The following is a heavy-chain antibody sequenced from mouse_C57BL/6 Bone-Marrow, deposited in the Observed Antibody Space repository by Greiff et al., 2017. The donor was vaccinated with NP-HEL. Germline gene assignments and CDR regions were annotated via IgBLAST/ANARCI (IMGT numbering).Heavy chain of an antibody. V-gene: IGHV1-80*01. CDR2: IYPGDGDT. Sequence: VQLQQSGAELVKPGASVKISCKASGYAFSSYWMNWVKQRPGKGLEWIGQIYPGDGDTTSNGKFKGKATLTADKSSSTAYMQLSSLTSEDSAVYFCARSDHGSSYCYAMDYWGQGTSVTVSS. D-gene: IGHD1-1*01. CDR1: GYAFSSYW. CDR3: ARSDHGSSYCYAMDY. J-gene: IGHJ4*01.